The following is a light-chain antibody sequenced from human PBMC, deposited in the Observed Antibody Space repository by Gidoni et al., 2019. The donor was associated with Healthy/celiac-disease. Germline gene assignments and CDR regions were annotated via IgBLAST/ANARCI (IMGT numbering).Light chain of an antibody. J-gene: IGKJ4*01. CDR3: QQRSNWPLT. CDR1: QSVSSY. V-gene: IGKV3-11*01. Sequence: EIVLTQSPATLSLSPRERATLSCRASQSVSSYLAWYQQKPGQAPRLLIYDASNRATGIPARFSGSGSGTDFTLTISSLEPEDFAVYYCQQRSNWPLTFXGXTKVEIK. CDR2: DAS.